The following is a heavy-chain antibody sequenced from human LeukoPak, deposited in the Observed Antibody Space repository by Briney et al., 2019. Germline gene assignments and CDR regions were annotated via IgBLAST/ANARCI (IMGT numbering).Heavy chain of an antibody. CDR3: ARDGWFGELFLDY. CDR1: GFIFSDYY. J-gene: IGHJ4*02. V-gene: IGHV3-11*05. CDR2: ISNSGSHT. D-gene: IGHD3-10*01. Sequence: GGSLRLSCAASGFIFSDYYMTWIRQAPGKGLEWVSFISNSGSHTNYTDSVKGRFTISRDNSKNTVYLQMNTLRAEDTAIYYCARDGWFGELFLDYWGQGTLVTVSS.